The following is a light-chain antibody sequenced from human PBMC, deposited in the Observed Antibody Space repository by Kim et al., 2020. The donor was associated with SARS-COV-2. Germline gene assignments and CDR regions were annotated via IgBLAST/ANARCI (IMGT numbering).Light chain of an antibody. Sequence: EIVLTQSPGTLSLSPGERATLSCRASQSVGSSFAWYQQKPGQAPRLLIYDAFSRATGIPARFSGSGSGTDFTLTISSLEPEDFAVYYCQQRVNWPLTFGQGTKVEIK. J-gene: IGKJ1*01. CDR2: DAF. CDR3: QQRVNWPLT. CDR1: QSVGSS. V-gene: IGKV3-11*01.